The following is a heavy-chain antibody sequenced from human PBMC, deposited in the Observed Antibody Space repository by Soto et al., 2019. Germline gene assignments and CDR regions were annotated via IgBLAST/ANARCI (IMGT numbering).Heavy chain of an antibody. J-gene: IGHJ3*02. V-gene: IGHV1-18*04. CDR3: ARDRNYYGSGSPTPYDAFDI. D-gene: IGHD3-10*01. CDR1: GYTFTSYG. CDR2: ISAYNGNT. Sequence: ASVKVSCKASGYTFTSYGISWVRQAPGQGLEWMGWISAYNGNTNYAQKLQGRVTMTTDTSASTAYMELRSLRSDDTAVYYCARDRNYYGSGSPTPYDAFDIWGQGTMVTVSS.